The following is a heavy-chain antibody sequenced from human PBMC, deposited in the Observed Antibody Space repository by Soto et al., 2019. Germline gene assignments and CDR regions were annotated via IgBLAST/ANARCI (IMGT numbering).Heavy chain of an antibody. CDR3: AKAVGYYDILTDYLPSATARPLGY. CDR1: GFTFSSYA. V-gene: IGHV3-23*01. Sequence: LRLSCAASGFTFSSYAMSWVRQAPGKGLEWVSAISGSGGSTYYADSVKGRFTISRDNSKNTLYLQMNSLRAEDTAVYYCAKAVGYYDILTDYLPSATARPLGYWGQGXLVTVYS. D-gene: IGHD3-9*01. CDR2: ISGSGGST. J-gene: IGHJ4*02.